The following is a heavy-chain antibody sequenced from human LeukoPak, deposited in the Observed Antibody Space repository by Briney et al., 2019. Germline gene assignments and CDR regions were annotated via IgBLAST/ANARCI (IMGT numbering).Heavy chain of an antibody. D-gene: IGHD3-10*01. J-gene: IGHJ6*02. V-gene: IGHV3-21*01. CDR1: GFTFSSYS. CDR3: ARDRITMPPGGMDV. CDR2: ISSSSSYI. Sequence: PGGSLRLSCAASGFTFSSYSMNWVRQAPGKGLEWVSSISSSSSYIYYADSVKGRFTISRDNAKNSLYLQMNSLRAEDTAVYYCARDRITMPPGGMDVWGQGTTVTVSS.